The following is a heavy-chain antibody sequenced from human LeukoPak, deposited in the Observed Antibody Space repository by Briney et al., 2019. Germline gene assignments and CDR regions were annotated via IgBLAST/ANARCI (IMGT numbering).Heavy chain of an antibody. Sequence: GESLKISCKGSGYRFNNYWIGWVRQMPGKGLEWMGRIDPSDSYTNYSPSFQGHVTISADKSISTAYLQWSSLKASDTAMYYCARYTTGDFDYWGQGTLVTVSS. CDR2: IDPSDSYT. J-gene: IGHJ4*02. D-gene: IGHD1-1*01. CDR1: GYRFNNYW. CDR3: ARYTTGDFDY. V-gene: IGHV5-10-1*01.